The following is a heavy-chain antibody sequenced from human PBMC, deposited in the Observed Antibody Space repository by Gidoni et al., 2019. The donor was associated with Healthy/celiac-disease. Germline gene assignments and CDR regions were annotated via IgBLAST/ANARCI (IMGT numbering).Heavy chain of an antibody. Sequence: QVQLVESGGGVVQPGRSLRLSCAASGFTFSIYGMHWVRQAPGKGLEWVAVISYDGSNKYYADSVKGRFTISRDNSKNTLYLQMNSLRAEDTAVYYCAKDRGGRDLPGKDYFDYWGQGTLVTVSS. CDR1: GFTFSIYG. V-gene: IGHV3-30*18. D-gene: IGHD3-16*01. J-gene: IGHJ4*02. CDR2: ISYDGSNK. CDR3: AKDRGGRDLPGKDYFDY.